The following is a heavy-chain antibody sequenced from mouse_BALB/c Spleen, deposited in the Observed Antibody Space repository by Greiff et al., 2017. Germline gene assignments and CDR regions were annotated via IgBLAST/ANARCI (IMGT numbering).Heavy chain of an antibody. Sequence: VQLQQSGAELVKPGASVKLSCKTSGFTFSSSYISWLKQKPGQSLEWIAWIYAGTGGTSYNQKFKGKATLTVDTSSSTAYMQLSSLTSEDSAVYYCTRWGYGNYYYAMDYWGQGTSVTVSS. J-gene: IGHJ4*01. CDR2: IYAGTGGT. CDR1: GFTFSSSY. D-gene: IGHD2-10*02. V-gene: IGHV1-84*01. CDR3: TRWGYGNYYYAMDY.